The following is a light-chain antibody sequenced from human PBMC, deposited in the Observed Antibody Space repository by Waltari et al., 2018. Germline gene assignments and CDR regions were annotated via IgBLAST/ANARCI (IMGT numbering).Light chain of an antibody. J-gene: IGKJ1*01. CDR3: QQYDTYPWT. V-gene: IGKV1-5*03. Sequence: IKMTQSPSTLSSSVGDRVTITCRASENVNSWLAWYQQKPGKAPKLLISRTSTLESGVPSRFSGRGSETEFTLTINNLQPDDFADYYCQQYDTYPWTFGQGTKVEVK. CDR2: RTS. CDR1: ENVNSW.